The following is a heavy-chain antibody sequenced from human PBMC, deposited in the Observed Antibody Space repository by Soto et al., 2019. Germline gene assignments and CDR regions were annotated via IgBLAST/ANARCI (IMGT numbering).Heavy chain of an antibody. Sequence: QVQLVQSGAEVKKPGSSVKVSCKASGGTFSSYAISWVRQAPGQGLEWMGGLIPIFGTANYAQKFQGRVTITADESTNTPYMELSSLRSERTGVYYWGREQEIVLLPAGTYYYYSMDVWGQGTTVTVSS. V-gene: IGHV1-69*12. J-gene: IGHJ6*02. CDR2: LIPIFGTA. CDR1: GGTFSSYA. D-gene: IGHD2-2*01. CDR3: GREQEIVLLPAGTYYYYSMDV.